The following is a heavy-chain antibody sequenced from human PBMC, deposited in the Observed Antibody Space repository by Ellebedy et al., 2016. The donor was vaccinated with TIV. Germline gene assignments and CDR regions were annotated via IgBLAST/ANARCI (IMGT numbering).Heavy chain of an antibody. CDR3: PKGQRVVTAPFDY. V-gene: IGHV3-7*03. Sequence: GESLKISCAASGFTFSTYWMSWFRQAPGKGLEWVANVRQDGSDKYYVESVQGRFTISRDNAKNSLYLQMNSLRAEDTAVYYCPKGQRVVTAPFDYWGQGTLVTVSS. J-gene: IGHJ4*02. CDR1: GFTFSTYW. D-gene: IGHD2-21*02. CDR2: VRQDGSDK.